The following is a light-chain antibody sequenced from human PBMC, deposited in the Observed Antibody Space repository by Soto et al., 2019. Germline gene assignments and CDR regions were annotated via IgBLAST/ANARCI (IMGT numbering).Light chain of an antibody. Sequence: AIQMTQSPSSLSASVGDRVTITCRASQGINNFLAWYQHKPGRAPKLLISVASSLHSEVPSRFIGSRSSTDFTLAISVLQPEDFATYFCLQDYSYPLTFGGGTKVEI. V-gene: IGKV1-6*01. CDR3: LQDYSYPLT. CDR2: VAS. J-gene: IGKJ4*01. CDR1: QGINNF.